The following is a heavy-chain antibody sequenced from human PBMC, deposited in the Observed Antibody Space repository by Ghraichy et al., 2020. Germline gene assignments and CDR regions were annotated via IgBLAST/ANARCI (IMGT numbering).Heavy chain of an antibody. CDR1: GFTFGDYA. D-gene: IGHD4-17*01. CDR2: IRSKAYGGTT. CDR3: TRDNDYGDYYYYYMDV. Sequence: GGSLRLSCTASGFTFGDYAMSWFRQAPGKGLEWVGFIRSKAYGGTTEYAASVKGRFTISRDDSKSIAYLQMNSLKTEDTAVYYCTRDNDYGDYYYYYMDVWGNGTTVTVSS. V-gene: IGHV3-49*03. J-gene: IGHJ6*03.